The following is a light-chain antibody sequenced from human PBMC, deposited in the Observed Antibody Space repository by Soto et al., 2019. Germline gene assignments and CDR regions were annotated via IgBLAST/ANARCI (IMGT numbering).Light chain of an antibody. Sequence: DIQMTQSTYSLSAYVGDRVTITCRASQSISSYLNWYQQKPGKAPKLLIYAASSLQSGVPSRFSGSGSGTDFTLTISSLQPEDFATYYCPQSSSTPITFGQGTRLEIK. V-gene: IGKV1-39*01. CDR1: QSISSY. J-gene: IGKJ5*01. CDR2: AAS. CDR3: PQSSSTPIT.